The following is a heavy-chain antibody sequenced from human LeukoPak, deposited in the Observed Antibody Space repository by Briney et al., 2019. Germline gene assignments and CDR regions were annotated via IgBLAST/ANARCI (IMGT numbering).Heavy chain of an antibody. Sequence: SETLALTCTVSGGSNSSYYWSWIRQPAGKGLEWIGRSYTSGSTNYNPSLKSRVTMSVDTSKNQFSLKLSSVTAADTAVYYCARDKPPALHAYYYMDVWGKGTTVTVSS. J-gene: IGHJ6*03. V-gene: IGHV4-4*07. CDR3: ARDKPPALHAYYYMDV. D-gene: IGHD6-25*01. CDR1: GGSNSSYY. CDR2: SYTSGST.